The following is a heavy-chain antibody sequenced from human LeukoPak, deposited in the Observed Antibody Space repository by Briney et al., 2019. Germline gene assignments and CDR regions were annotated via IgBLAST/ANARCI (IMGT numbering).Heavy chain of an antibody. D-gene: IGHD5-12*01. CDR1: GGSISPYY. V-gene: IGHV4-59*01. J-gene: IGHJ2*01. CDR3: ARDSSGYDSGWYFDL. Sequence: SETLSLTCTVSGGSISPYYWSWIRQPPGKGLEWIGCIHYSGRTDYNPSLNSRVTITVDTSKSQFSLKVTSVTAADTAVYYCARDSSGYDSGWYFDLWGRGTLVTVSS. CDR2: IHYSGRT.